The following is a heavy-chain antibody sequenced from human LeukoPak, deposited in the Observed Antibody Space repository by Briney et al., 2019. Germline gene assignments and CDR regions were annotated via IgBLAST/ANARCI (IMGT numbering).Heavy chain of an antibody. D-gene: IGHD6-13*01. CDR1: GYTFNGYY. Sequence: ASVKVSCEASGYTFNGYYMHWLRQAPGQGLEWMGWINPNGGATKYVQKFQGRVTMTGDTSISTAYMELSRLRSDDTAVYYCASILESFIAAAGPHLAWGAFDIWGQGTMVTVSS. CDR3: ASILESFIAAAGPHLAWGAFDI. J-gene: IGHJ3*02. CDR2: INPNGGAT. V-gene: IGHV1-2*02.